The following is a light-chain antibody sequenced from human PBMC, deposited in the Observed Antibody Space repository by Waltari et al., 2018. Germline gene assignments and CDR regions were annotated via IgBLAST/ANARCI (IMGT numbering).Light chain of an antibody. CDR3: QQYNSYSWT. J-gene: IGKJ1*01. Sequence: DIQMPQSPSTLSASVGDSVTITCRASHSVRTYLAWYQQKPGKAPKLLIYKTSTLESGVPSRFSGSGSGTEFTLTISSLQPDDFATYYCQQYNSYSWTFGQGTEVDIK. CDR1: HSVRTY. CDR2: KTS. V-gene: IGKV1-5*03.